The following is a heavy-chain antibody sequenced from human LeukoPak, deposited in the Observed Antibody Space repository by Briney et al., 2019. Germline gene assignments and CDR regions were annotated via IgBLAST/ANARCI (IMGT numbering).Heavy chain of an antibody. J-gene: IGHJ4*02. CDR2: IAYDGGNK. CDR1: GFLFSTYA. Sequence: PGRSLRLSCVASGFLFSTYAMHCVRQAPGKGMESVAIIAYDGGNKWYADSVKGRFTISRDNSKNTVYLQINSLRAEDTALYYCARDRDGYNFPAYWGQGTLVTVSS. D-gene: IGHD5-24*01. V-gene: IGHV3-30-3*01. CDR3: ARDRDGYNFPAY.